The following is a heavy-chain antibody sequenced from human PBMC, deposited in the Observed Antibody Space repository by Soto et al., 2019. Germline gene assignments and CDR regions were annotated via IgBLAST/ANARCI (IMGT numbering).Heavy chain of an antibody. CDR1: GGTFSSYA. D-gene: IGHD3-22*01. CDR3: ARGTYYYDSSGYYLGY. Sequence: QVQLVQSGAVVKKPGSSVKVSCKASGGTFSSYAISWVRQAPGQGLEWMGGIIPIFGTANYAQKFQGRVTITADESTSTAYMELSSLRSEDTAVYYCARGTYYYDSSGYYLGYWGQGTLVTVSS. J-gene: IGHJ4*02. V-gene: IGHV1-69*01. CDR2: IIPIFGTA.